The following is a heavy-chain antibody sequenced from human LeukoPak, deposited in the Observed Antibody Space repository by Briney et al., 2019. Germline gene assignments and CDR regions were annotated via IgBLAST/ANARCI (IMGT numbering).Heavy chain of an antibody. CDR1: GFSVTRNY. V-gene: IGHV3-53*01. J-gene: IGHJ4*02. CDR2: VYSGGGT. CDR3: ARYDNGKDYFDY. D-gene: IGHD1-1*01. Sequence: GGSLRLSCAASGFSVTRNYVSWVRQAPGKGLEWVSLVYSGGGTSYADSVKGRLTISRDTSKNTLYLQMSSLRAEDTALYYCARYDNGKDYFDYWGQGTLVTVSS.